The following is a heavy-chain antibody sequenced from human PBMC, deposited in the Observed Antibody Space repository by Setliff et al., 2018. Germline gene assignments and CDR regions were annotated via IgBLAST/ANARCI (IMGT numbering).Heavy chain of an antibody. J-gene: IGHJ4*02. Sequence: GGSLRLSCAASGFTFSTNAMNWVRQAPGKGLEWVSYISATSATIYYADSVKGRFTISRDNAEKSLYLQMNSLRAEDTAVYYCARSDGGSSGLDYWGQGTLVTVSS. V-gene: IGHV3-48*01. CDR1: GFTFSTNA. CDR2: ISATSATI. CDR3: ARSDGGSSGLDY. D-gene: IGHD2-15*01.